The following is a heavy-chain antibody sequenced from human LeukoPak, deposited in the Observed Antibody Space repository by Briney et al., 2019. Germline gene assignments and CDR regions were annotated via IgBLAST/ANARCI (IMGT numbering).Heavy chain of an antibody. D-gene: IGHD6-19*01. CDR3: ARGRLVRNHYYYYMDV. CDR2: MNPNSGNT. J-gene: IGHJ6*03. Sequence: ASVKVSCKASGYTFTSYDINWVRQATGQGLEWMGWMNPNSGNTGYAQKFQGRVTITRNTSISTAYMELSSLRSEDTAVYYCARGRLVRNHYYYYMDVWGKGTTVTVSS. CDR1: GYTFTSYD. V-gene: IGHV1-8*03.